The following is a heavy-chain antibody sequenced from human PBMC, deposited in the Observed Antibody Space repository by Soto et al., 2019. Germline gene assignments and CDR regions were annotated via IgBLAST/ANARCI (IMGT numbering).Heavy chain of an antibody. Sequence: GSLRLSCAASGFTFSIYPMSWVRQTPEKGLEWVSTIGTTGGDTYYADSVRGRSTISRDDSKNTLYLQMSSLGAEESAVYYCAKSRVDSGRGYFDLWGRGTLVTVSS. CDR3: AKSRVDSGRGYFDL. CDR2: IGTTGGDT. D-gene: IGHD6-25*01. J-gene: IGHJ2*01. CDR1: GFTFSIYP. V-gene: IGHV3-23*01.